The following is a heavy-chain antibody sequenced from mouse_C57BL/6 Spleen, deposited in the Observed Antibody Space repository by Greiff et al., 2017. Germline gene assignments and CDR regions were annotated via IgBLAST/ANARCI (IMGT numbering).Heavy chain of an antibody. J-gene: IGHJ2*01. Sequence: QVQLKESGPGLVQPSQSLSITCTVSGFSLTSYGVHWVRQSPGKGLEWLGVIWRGGSTDYNAAFMSRLSITKDNSKSQVFFKMNSLQADDTAIYYCAKNYDGATGYFDYWGQGTTLTVSS. D-gene: IGHD2-3*01. CDR2: IWRGGST. CDR1: GFSLTSYG. CDR3: AKNYDGATGYFDY. V-gene: IGHV2-5*01.